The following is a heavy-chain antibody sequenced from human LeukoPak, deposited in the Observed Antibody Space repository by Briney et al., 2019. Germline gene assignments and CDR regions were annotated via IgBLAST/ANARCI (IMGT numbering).Heavy chain of an antibody. V-gene: IGHV4-61*01. Sequence: SETLSLTCTVSGGSVSSGINYWSWIRQPPGKGLEWIGYIHYSGSTSHNPALKSRVTISVYTSKNQFSLKLSSVTAADTAVYYCARVLYGSGTYYFDYWGQGTLVTVSS. CDR1: GGSVSSGINY. CDR2: IHYSGST. J-gene: IGHJ4*02. D-gene: IGHD3-10*01. CDR3: ARVLYGSGTYYFDY.